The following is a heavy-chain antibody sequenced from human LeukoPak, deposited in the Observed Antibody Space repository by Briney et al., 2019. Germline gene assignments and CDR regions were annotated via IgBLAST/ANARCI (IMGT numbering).Heavy chain of an antibody. CDR3: AKDPTGSYYDFWSGSG. V-gene: IGHV3-30-3*01. Sequence: GGSLRLSCAASGFTFSSYAMHWVRQAPGKGLEWVAVISYDGSNKYYADSVKDRFTISRDNSKNTLYLQMNSLRAEDTAVYYCAKDPTGSYYDFWSGSGWGQGTLVTVSS. CDR1: GFTFSSYA. D-gene: IGHD3-3*01. CDR2: ISYDGSNK. J-gene: IGHJ4*02.